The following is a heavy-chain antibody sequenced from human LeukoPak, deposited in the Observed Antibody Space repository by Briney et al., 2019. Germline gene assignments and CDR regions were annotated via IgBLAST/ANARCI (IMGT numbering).Heavy chain of an antibody. J-gene: IGHJ4*02. CDR3: ARARGIVGVTAYYFDY. CDR1: EFTFRDYY. CDR2: ISSSGSTI. V-gene: IGHV3-11*01. Sequence: PGGSLRLSCAASEFTFRDYYMSWIRQAPGKGLEWVSYISSSGSTIYYADSVKGRFTISRDNAKNSLYLQMNSLRAEDTAVYYCARARGIVGVTAYYFDYWGQGTLVTVSS. D-gene: IGHD1-26*01.